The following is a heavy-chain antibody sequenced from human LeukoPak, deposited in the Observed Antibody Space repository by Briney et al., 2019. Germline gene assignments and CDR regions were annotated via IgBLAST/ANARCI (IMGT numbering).Heavy chain of an antibody. J-gene: IGHJ4*02. CDR3: ARPEDRDGYNFGY. Sequence: GASLKISSNGSGYSFTSYWIGWVSHMPPKGLEWMGIIYPGDSDTRYSPSFQGHVTISADKSISTAYLQWSSLKASDTAMYYCARPEDRDGYNFGYWGQGTLVTVSS. V-gene: IGHV5-51*01. CDR2: IYPGDSDT. CDR1: GYSFTSYW. D-gene: IGHD5-24*01.